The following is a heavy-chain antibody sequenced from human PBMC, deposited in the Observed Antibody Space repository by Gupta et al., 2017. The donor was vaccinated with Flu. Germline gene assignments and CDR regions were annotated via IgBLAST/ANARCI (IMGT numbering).Heavy chain of an antibody. D-gene: IGHD2-2*01. V-gene: IGHV4-39*01. CDR3: ARHFAGSVVAVPADYFDY. CDR1: GDPLSSSSYY. J-gene: IGHJ4*02. CDR2: IYYTETA. Sequence: QLQLQESGPGLEKPSETLSITCTVSGDPLSSSSYYWGWIRQPPGKGLEWIGSIYYTETAYYNPSLKSRVSISLDTSKNQFSLQVTSVTAADTAVYYCARHFAGSVVAVPADYFDYWGQGTLVTVSS.